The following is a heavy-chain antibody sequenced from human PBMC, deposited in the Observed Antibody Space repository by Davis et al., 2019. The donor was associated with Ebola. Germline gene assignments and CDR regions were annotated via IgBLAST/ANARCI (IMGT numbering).Heavy chain of an antibody. D-gene: IGHD2-2*01. V-gene: IGHV3-73*01. J-gene: IGHJ6*02. Sequence: PGGSLRLSCAASGFTFSGSAMHWVRQASGKGLEWVGRIRSKANSYATASAASVKGRSTISRDDSKNTAYLQMNSLKTEDTAVYYCTRRGCSSTSCYSDYYYYGMDVWGQGTTVTVSS. CDR3: TRRGCSSTSCYSDYYYYGMDV. CDR2: IRSKANSYAT. CDR1: GFTFSGSA.